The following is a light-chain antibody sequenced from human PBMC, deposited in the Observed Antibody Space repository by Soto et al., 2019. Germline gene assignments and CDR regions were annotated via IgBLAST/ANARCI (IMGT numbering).Light chain of an antibody. J-gene: IGLJ1*01. CDR3: RSYTSSSTLV. CDR2: EVS. Sequence: QSALTQPASVSGSPGQSITISCTGTSSDVGGYNYVSWYQQHPGKAPQHMIYEVSNRPAGVSNRFSGSKSGNTASLTISGPQAEDEADDFCRSYTSSSTLVFGTGTKVTVL. CDR1: SSDVGGYNY. V-gene: IGLV2-14*01.